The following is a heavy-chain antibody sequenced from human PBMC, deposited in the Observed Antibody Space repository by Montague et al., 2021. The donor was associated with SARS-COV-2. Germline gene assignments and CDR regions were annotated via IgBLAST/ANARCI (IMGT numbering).Heavy chain of an antibody. CDR1: GFIFSRYG. CDR3: ARGSVGGYYFDY. V-gene: IGHV3-33*01. J-gene: IGHJ4*02. CDR2: IWYDGSNE. Sequence: SLILSCAASGFIFSRYGIHLFRQAPVKGLEWVAHIWYDGSNENYLDSVKVRFTISRDNFKNTLYLQMNSLRAEDTAIYYCARGSVGGYYFDYWGQGTLVTVSS. D-gene: IGHD1-26*01.